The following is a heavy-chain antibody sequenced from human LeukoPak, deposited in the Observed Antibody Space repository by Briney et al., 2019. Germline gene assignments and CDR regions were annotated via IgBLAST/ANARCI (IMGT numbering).Heavy chain of an antibody. CDR1: GGSLSRSSYY. D-gene: IGHD3-22*01. CDR3: ARQRDYYDGTFDN. V-gene: IGHV4-39*01. Sequence: SETLSLTCTVSGGSLSRSSYYWGWIRQPPGKGLEWIGTIYYTGSAFYNPSLKSRVTISVDTSKNQFSLRLSSVTAADTAIYYCARQRDYYDGTFDNWGQGTLVTVSS. J-gene: IGHJ4*02. CDR2: IYYTGSA.